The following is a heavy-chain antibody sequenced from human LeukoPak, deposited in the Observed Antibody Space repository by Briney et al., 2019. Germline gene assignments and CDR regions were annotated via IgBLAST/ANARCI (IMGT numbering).Heavy chain of an antibody. CDR2: ISGSGGST. CDR3: AKARFSGYCSGGSCYSGNDY. V-gene: IGHV3-23*01. D-gene: IGHD2-15*01. CDR1: GFTFSSFA. J-gene: IGHJ4*02. Sequence: GGSLRLSCAASGFTFSSFAMSWVRQAPGKGLEWVSSISGSGGSTYYADSVEGRFTISRDNSKNTLYLQMNSLRAEDTAVYYCAKARFSGYCSGGSCYSGNDYWGQGTLVTVSS.